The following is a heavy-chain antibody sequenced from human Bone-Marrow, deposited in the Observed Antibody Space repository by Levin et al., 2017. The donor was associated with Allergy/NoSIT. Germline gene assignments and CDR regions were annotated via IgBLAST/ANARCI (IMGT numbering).Heavy chain of an antibody. CDR1: GYTFTSFA. CDR3: ARDSFPSVTGVGLGWFDP. CDR2: INAGSGKT. J-gene: IGHJ5*02. V-gene: IGHV1-3*01. D-gene: IGHD1-20*01. Sequence: ASVKVSCKASGYTFTSFAVHWLRQAPGQSLEWMGAINAGSGKTEYSQSFQDRVTITRDTSANTAYMDLSSLTSDDTAVYYCARDSFPSVTGVGLGWFDPWGQGTLVIVSS.